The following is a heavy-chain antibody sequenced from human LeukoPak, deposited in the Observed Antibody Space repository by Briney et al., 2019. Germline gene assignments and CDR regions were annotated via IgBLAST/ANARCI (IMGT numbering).Heavy chain of an antibody. D-gene: IGHD2-21*02. CDR3: ARGVIMYCGGDCYPPPFDY. J-gene: IGHJ4*02. V-gene: IGHV1-46*01. Sequence: ASVKVSCMASGYTFTSYYMHWVRQAPGQGLEWMGIINPSGGSTSYAQKFQGRVTMTRDMSTGTVYMELSSLRSEDTAVYYCARGVIMYCGGDCYPPPFDYWGQGTLVTVSS. CDR1: GYTFTSYY. CDR2: INPSGGST.